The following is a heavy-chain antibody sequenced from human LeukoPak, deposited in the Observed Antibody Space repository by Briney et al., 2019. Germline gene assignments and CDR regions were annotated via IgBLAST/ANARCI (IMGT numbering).Heavy chain of an antibody. D-gene: IGHD3-10*01. CDR2: IYYGGSS. J-gene: IGHJ4*02. V-gene: IGHV4-39*07. CDR1: GGSISSSSYY. CDR3: ARVVSHYYGSGSYYFDY. Sequence: SETLSLTCTVSGGSISSSSYYWGWIRQPPGKGLEWIGSIYYGGSSYYNPSLKSRVSISVDTSNNQFSLKVNSVTAADTAVYYCARVVSHYYGSGSYYFDYWGQGTLVTVSS.